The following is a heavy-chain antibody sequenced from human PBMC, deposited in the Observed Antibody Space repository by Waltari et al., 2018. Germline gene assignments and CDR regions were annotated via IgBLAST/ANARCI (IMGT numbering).Heavy chain of an antibody. D-gene: IGHD3-22*01. J-gene: IGHJ6*02. CDR2: IYSGRST. CDR3: ARAHYYDSSGYYSHYYYGMDV. Sequence: EVQLVESGGGLIQPGGSLRLSCAASGFTVSSNYMSWVRQAPGKGLEWVSVIYSGRSTYYADSVKGRFTISRDNSKNTLYLQMNSLRAEDTAVYYCARAHYYDSSGYYSHYYYGMDVWGQGTTVTVSS. CDR1: GFTVSSNY. V-gene: IGHV3-53*01.